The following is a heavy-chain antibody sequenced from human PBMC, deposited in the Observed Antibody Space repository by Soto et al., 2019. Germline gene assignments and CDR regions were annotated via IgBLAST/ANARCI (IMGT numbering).Heavy chain of an antibody. J-gene: IGHJ4*02. CDR2: IKQDGSEK. CDR3: ARHDYGDYFDY. CDR1: GFTFSSYW. Sequence: GGSLRLSCAASGFTFSSYWMSWVRQAPGKGLEWVANIKQDGSEKYYVDSVKGRLTISRDNAKNSLYLQMNSLRAEDTAVYYCARHDYGDYFDYWGQGTLVTVSS. V-gene: IGHV3-7*01. D-gene: IGHD4-17*01.